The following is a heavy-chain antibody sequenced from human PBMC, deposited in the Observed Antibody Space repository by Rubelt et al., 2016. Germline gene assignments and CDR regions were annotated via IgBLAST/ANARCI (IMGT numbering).Heavy chain of an antibody. V-gene: IGHV3-33*08. CDR1: GFTFSSYG. CDR3: ARDVPSYGDYAYYYGMDV. Sequence: VQLLESGGGLVQPGGSLRLSCAASGFTFSSYGMHWVRQAPGKGLEWVAVIWYDGSNKYYADSVKGRFTISRDNAKNSLYLQMNSLRAEDTAVYYCARDVPSYGDYAYYYGMDVWGQGTTVTVSS. D-gene: IGHD4-17*01. J-gene: IGHJ6*02. CDR2: IWYDGSNK.